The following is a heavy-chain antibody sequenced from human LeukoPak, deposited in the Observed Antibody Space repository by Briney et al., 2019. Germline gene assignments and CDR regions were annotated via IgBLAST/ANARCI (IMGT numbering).Heavy chain of an antibody. V-gene: IGHV3-21*01. J-gene: IGHJ6*03. D-gene: IGHD2-2*02. CDR3: ASTAGYCRSTSCYTYYYYYMDV. Sequence: KTGGSLRLSCAASGFTFSSYSMNWVRQAPGKGLEWVSSISSSSSYIYYADSVKGRFTISRDNAKNSLYLQMNSLRAEDTAVYYCASTAGYCRSTSCYTYYYYYMDVWGKGTTVTVSS. CDR2: ISSSSSYI. CDR1: GFTFSSYS.